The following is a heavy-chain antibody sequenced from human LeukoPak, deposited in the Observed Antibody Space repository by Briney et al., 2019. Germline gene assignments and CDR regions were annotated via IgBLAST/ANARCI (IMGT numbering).Heavy chain of an antibody. V-gene: IGHV1-2*02. D-gene: IGHD3-22*01. Sequence: ASVKVSCKASGGTFSSYAISWVRQAPGQGLEWMGWINPYSGGTNYAQKFQGRVTMTGDTSISTAYMELSRLRSDDTAVYYCARDFYDSSGYYPDYWGQGTLVSVSS. CDR3: ARDFYDSSGYYPDY. J-gene: IGHJ4*02. CDR2: INPYSGGT. CDR1: GGTFSSYA.